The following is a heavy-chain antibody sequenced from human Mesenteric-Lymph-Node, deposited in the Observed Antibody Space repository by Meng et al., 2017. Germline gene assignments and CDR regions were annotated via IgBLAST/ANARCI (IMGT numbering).Heavy chain of an antibody. CDR1: GGSFSNYC. V-gene: IGHV4-34*01. J-gene: IGHJ4*02. CDR3: ATLGLGWSGFDF. D-gene: IGHD6-19*01. CDR2: VSHGGTT. Sequence: QVQLQQWGAGLLKPSETLSLTCAVYGGSFSNYCWNWIRQSPGKGLEWIGEVSHGGTTNYNPSLKSRVSISVDTSSNQFSLELTSVTAADTAVYYCATLGLGWSGFDFWGQGTLVTVSS.